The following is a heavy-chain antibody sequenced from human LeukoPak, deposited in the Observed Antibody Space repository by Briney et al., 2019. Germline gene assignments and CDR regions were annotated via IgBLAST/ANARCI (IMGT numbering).Heavy chain of an antibody. V-gene: IGHV4-61*02. D-gene: IGHD6-13*01. CDR2: IYTSGST. J-gene: IGHJ4*02. CDR3: ARSSPGSFDY. Sequence: SETLSLTCTVSGGSLSSGSYYWSWIRQPAGKGLEWIGRIYTSGSTNYNPSLKSRVTISVDTSKNQFSLKLSSVTAADTAVYYCARSSPGSFDYWGQGTLVTVSS. CDR1: GGSLSSGSYY.